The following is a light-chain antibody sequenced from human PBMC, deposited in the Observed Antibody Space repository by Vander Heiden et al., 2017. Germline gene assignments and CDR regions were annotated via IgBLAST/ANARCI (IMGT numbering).Light chain of an antibody. CDR3: QEECSSGYT. Sequence: EIVFTQSPGTLSLSPGERATLSCRASQSVSSSYLAWYQQKPCLAPRLLIYGASSRATGIPDRFSGSGSGTDFTLTISRLEPEHFAVYYCQEECSSGYTFGQWTKLEIK. CDR1: QSVSSSY. V-gene: IGKV3-20*01. CDR2: GAS. J-gene: IGKJ2*01.